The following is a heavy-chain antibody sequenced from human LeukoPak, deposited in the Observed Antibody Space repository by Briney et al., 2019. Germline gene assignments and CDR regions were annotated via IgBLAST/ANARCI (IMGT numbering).Heavy chain of an antibody. V-gene: IGHV4-4*07. J-gene: IGHJ6*03. CDR3: ARGSGYDPDYYYYYMDV. CDR1: SGSINSYF. CDR2: IYTSGST. Sequence: SETLSLTCTVSSGSINSYFWSWIRQPAGKGLEWIGRIYTSGSTNYNPSLKSRVTMSVDTSKNPFSLKLTSVTAADTAVYYCARGSGYDPDYYYYYMDVWGKGTTVTVSS. D-gene: IGHD5-12*01.